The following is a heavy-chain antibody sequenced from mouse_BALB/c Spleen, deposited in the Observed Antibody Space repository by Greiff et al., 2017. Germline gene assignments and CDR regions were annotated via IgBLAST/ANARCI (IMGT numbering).Heavy chain of an antibody. CDR2: INPGSGGT. D-gene: IGHD2-1*01. CDR3: ARYGNYYFDD. Sequence: QVQLKQSGAELVRPGTSVKVSCTASGYAFTNYLIEWVKQRPGQGLEWIGVINPGSGGTNYNEKFKGKATLTADKSSSTAYMQLSSLTSDDSAVYFCARYGNYYFDDWGQGTTLTVSS. V-gene: IGHV1-54*03. CDR1: GYAFTNYL. J-gene: IGHJ2*01.